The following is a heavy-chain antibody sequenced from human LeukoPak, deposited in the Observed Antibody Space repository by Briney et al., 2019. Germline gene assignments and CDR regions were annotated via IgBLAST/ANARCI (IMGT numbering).Heavy chain of an antibody. Sequence: GASVKVSCKASGYTFTSYDINWVRQAPVQGLEWMGWMNPTSGHTGYVQKFQGRITMTRDTSVSTAYMELNSLTSEDTAVYYCARSPVGVRKKHDLWGQGTLVIVSS. V-gene: IGHV1-8*01. CDR2: MNPTSGHT. CDR3: ARSPVGVRKKHDL. CDR1: GYTFTSYD. J-gene: IGHJ5*02. D-gene: IGHD3-10*01.